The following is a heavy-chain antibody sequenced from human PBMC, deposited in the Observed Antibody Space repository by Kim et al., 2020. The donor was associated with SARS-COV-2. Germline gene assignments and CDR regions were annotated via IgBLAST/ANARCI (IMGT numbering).Heavy chain of an antibody. J-gene: IGHJ6*02. D-gene: IGHD2-21*02. V-gene: IGHV1-69*04. CDR2: IIPILVIA. CDR3: ARDRCGGDCYPPYYYGMDV. Sequence: SVKVSCKASGGTFSSYAISWVRQAPGQGLEWMGRIIPILVIANYAQKFQGRVTITADKSTSTAYMELSSLRSEDTAVYYCARDRCGGDCYPPYYYGMDVWGQGTTVTVSS. CDR1: GGTFSSYA.